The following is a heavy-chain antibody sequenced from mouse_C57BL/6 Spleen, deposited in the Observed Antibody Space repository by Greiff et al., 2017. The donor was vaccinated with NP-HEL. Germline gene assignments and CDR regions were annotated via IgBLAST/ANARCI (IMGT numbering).Heavy chain of an antibody. CDR2: ISYDGSN. D-gene: IGHD2-4*01. J-gene: IGHJ4*01. CDR1: GYSITSGYY. V-gene: IGHV3-6*01. CDR3: ARHYDYDVRAYYYAMDY. Sequence: EVKLQESGPGLVKPSPSLSLTCSVTGYSITSGYYWNWIRQSPGNKLEWMGYISYDGSNNYNPSLKNRIIITRDTSKNQFSLKLNTVTTEHTATNYCARHYDYDVRAYYYAMDYWGQGTSVTVSS.